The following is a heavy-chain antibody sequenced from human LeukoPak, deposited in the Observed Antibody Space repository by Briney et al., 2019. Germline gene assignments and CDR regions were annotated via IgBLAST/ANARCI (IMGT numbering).Heavy chain of an antibody. Sequence: SGTLSLTCAVSGGFISSSNWWSWVRQPPGKGLEWIGEIYHSGSTNYNPSLKSRVTISVDKSKNQFSLKLSSVTAADTAVYYCAREVVVGATQKGDWGQGTLVTVSS. CDR2: IYHSGST. V-gene: IGHV4-4*02. CDR3: AREVVVGATQKGD. D-gene: IGHD1-26*01. CDR1: GGFISSSNW. J-gene: IGHJ4*02.